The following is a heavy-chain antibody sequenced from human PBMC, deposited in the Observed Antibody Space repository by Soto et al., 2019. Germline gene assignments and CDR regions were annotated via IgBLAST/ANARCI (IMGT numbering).Heavy chain of an antibody. Sequence: QLQVIQAGAQVRKPGASVKVSCKPSAFALTSYYIHWVRQAPGQGPEWVGVINTATGRASYARTLQDRVTMTRDTYMPTVYMELRSLRSDDTAFYYCTRDGAHGRLAVPLYSLHSWGQRTLVTVS. CDR2: INTATGRA. D-gene: IGHD2-21*01. J-gene: IGHJ5*02. CDR1: AFALTSYY. CDR3: TRDGAHGRLAVPLYSLHS. V-gene: IGHV1-46*04.